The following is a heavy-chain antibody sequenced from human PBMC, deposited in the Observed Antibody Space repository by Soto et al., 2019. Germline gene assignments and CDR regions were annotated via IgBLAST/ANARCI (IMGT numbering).Heavy chain of an antibody. J-gene: IGHJ4*02. CDR3: AKATNDWTYHFDY. D-gene: IGHD3-9*01. Sequence: EVQLLESGGDLVQPGGSLRLSCAASGFTFDSFAMTWVRQAPGKGLEWVSALSGVGDATNYADSVKGRFTISRDNSKNTLYLQINSLRPEATAVYYCAKATNDWTYHFDYWGQGTPVTVSS. CDR1: GFTFDSFA. V-gene: IGHV3-23*01. CDR2: LSGVGDAT.